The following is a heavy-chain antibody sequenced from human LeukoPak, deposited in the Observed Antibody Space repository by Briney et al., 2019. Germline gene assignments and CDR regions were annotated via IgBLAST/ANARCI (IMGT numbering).Heavy chain of an antibody. V-gene: IGHV4-39*01. J-gene: IGHJ5*02. CDR1: GGSISSSSYY. Sequence: SETLSLTCTVSGGSISSSSYYWGWIRQPPGKGLEWIGSIYYSGSTYYNPSLKSRVTISVDTSKNQFSLKLSSVTAADTAVYYCARAPLEEWLGSGSHGWFDPWGQGTLVTVSS. D-gene: IGHD3-3*01. CDR2: IYYSGST. CDR3: ARAPLEEWLGSGSHGWFDP.